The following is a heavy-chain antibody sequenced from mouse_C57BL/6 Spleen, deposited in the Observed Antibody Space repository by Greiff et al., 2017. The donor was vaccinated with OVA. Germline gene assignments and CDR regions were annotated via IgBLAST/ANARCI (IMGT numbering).Heavy chain of an antibody. Sequence: EVQLQQSGPELVKPGASVKIPCKASGYTFTDYNMDWVKQSHGKSLEWIGDINPNNGGTIYNQKFKGKATLTVDKSSSTAYMELRSLTSEDTAVYYCARGNDDDAAGFAYWGQGTLVTVSA. D-gene: IGHD2-4*01. V-gene: IGHV1-18*01. J-gene: IGHJ3*01. CDR1: GYTFTDYN. CDR3: ARGNDDDAAGFAY. CDR2: INPNNGGT.